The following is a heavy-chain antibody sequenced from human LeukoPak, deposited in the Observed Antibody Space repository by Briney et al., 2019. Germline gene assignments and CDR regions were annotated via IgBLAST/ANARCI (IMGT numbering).Heavy chain of an antibody. V-gene: IGHV5-51*01. CDR2: IYPGDSDT. CDR3: ARGPYYDFWSGYKMYYYYYMDV. CDR1: GFSFTSYW. D-gene: IGHD3-3*01. J-gene: IGHJ6*03. Sequence: GESLKISCKGSGFSFTSYWIGWVRQMPGKGLEWMGIIYPGDSDTRYSPSFQGQVTISADKSISTAYLQWSSLKASDTAMYYCARGPYYDFWSGYKMYYYYYMDVWGKGTTVTVSS.